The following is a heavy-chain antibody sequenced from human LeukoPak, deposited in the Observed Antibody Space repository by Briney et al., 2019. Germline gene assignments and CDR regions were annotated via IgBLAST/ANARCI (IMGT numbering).Heavy chain of an antibody. CDR2: IRYDGSNK. CDR3: AKDRGYCSSTSCYAPGLDY. D-gene: IGHD2-2*01. J-gene: IGHJ4*02. CDR1: GFTFSSYG. V-gene: IGHV3-30*02. Sequence: GGSLRLSCAASGFTFSSYGMHWVRQAPGKGLEWVAFIRYDGSNKYYADSVKGRFTISRDNSKNTLYLQMNSLRAEDTAVYYCAKDRGYCSSTSCYAPGLDYWGQGTLVTVSS.